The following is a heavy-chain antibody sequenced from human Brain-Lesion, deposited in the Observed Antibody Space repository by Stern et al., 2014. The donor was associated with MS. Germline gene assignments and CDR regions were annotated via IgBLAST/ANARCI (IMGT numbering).Heavy chain of an antibody. V-gene: IGHV3-9*01. CDR2: ISWNSCTI. CDR3: ARDITGSSAYFAY. J-gene: IGHJ4*02. Sequence: EVQLVESGGDLVQPGRSLRLSCAAFGFTFDDYAMHWVRQAPGKGLGWVAGISWNSCTIGYADSVKGRFTTSRDNAYSSLYLQMNSLRPEDTALYYCARDITGSSAYFAYWGQGTLVTVSS. CDR1: GFTFDDYA. D-gene: IGHD1-14*01.